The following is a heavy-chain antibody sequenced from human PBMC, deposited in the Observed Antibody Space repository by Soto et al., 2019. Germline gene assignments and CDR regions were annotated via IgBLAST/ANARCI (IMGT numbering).Heavy chain of an antibody. CDR2: IYYSGST. CDR1: GGSISSYY. Sequence: SETLSLTCTVSGGSISSYYWSWIRQTPGKGLEWIGYIYYSGSTNYNPSLKSPVTISVDTSKNQFSLKLSSVTAADTAVYYCARVDYYDSSGYYYTRPYGMDVWGQGTTVTVSS. CDR3: ARVDYYDSSGYYYTRPYGMDV. J-gene: IGHJ6*02. D-gene: IGHD3-22*01. V-gene: IGHV4-59*01.